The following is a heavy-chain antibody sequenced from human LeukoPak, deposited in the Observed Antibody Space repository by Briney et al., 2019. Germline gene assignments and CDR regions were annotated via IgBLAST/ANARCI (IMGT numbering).Heavy chain of an antibody. Sequence: SETLSLTCTVSGGSISSYYWSWIRQPPGKGLEWIGYIYYRVSTNYNPSLKRRYTISVDTSKNQFSLKMSSVTAAGTAVYYCARRAAVYCSSTSCYGGYFEYWGQGNLVTVSS. CDR2: IYYRVST. D-gene: IGHD2-2*01. CDR3: ARRAAVYCSSTSCYGGYFEY. V-gene: IGHV4-59*08. J-gene: IGHJ4*02. CDR1: GGSISSYY.